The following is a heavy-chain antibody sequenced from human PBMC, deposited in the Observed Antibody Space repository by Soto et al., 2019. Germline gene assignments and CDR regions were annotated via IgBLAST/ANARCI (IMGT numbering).Heavy chain of an antibody. V-gene: IGHV3-30*18. CDR1: GFTFSSYG. J-gene: IGHJ6*02. CDR2: ISYDGGNK. CDR3: AKVTGYCSSSSCSREYYYYYGLDV. D-gene: IGHD2-2*01. Sequence: GSLRLSCAASGFTFSSYGMHWVRQAPGKGLEWVAVISYDGGNKYYGDSVKGRFTISRDNPKNTLYLQMNSLRPEDTAVYYCAKVTGYCSSSSCSREYYYYYGLDVWGQGTTVTVSS.